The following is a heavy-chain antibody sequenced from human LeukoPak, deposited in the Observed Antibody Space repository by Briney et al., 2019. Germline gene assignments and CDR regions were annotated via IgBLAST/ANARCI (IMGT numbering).Heavy chain of an antibody. D-gene: IGHD6-19*01. CDR1: GYSFPSYW. J-gene: IGHJ4*02. V-gene: IGHV5-51*01. CDR2: IYPGDSDT. CDR3: ARVDSSGWGSCGY. Sequence: GGSLRISCKGFGYSFPSYWIAGGRQRPGKGVEWRGIIYPGDSDTRYSPSFQGQVTISADKSISTAYLQWSSLKASDTAMYYCARVDSSGWGSCGYWGQGTLVTVSS.